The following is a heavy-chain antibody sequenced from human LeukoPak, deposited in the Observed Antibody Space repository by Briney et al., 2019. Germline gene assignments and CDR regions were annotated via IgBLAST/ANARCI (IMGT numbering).Heavy chain of an antibody. V-gene: IGHV3-48*04. D-gene: IGHD5-12*01. J-gene: IGHJ4*02. Sequence: PGGSLRLSCAASGFTFSDYSMNWVRQAPGKGLEWISYVGISSGNTKYADSEKGRFTISGDSAKNSVFLQMNSLRVEDTAVYYCARDHRYAFDNWGQGTLVTVSS. CDR3: ARDHRYAFDN. CDR2: VGISSGNT. CDR1: GFTFSDYS.